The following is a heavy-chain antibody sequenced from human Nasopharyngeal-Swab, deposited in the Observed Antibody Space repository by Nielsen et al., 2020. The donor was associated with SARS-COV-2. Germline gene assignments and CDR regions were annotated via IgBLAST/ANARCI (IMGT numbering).Heavy chain of an antibody. J-gene: IGHJ4*02. Sequence: GGSLRLSCAASGFTFSRYSMNWVRQAPGKGLEWVSYISSSSSTIYYADSVKGRFTISRDNAKNSLYLQMNSLRDEDTAVYYCASLYSSSYDYWGQGTLVTVSS. CDR1: GFTFSRYS. D-gene: IGHD6-13*01. CDR3: ASLYSSSYDY. V-gene: IGHV3-48*02. CDR2: ISSSSSTI.